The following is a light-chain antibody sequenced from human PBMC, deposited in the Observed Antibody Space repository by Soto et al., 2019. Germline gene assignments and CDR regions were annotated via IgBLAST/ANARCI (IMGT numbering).Light chain of an antibody. J-gene: IGKJ3*01. V-gene: IGKV3-11*01. CDR1: QSVSSY. CDR2: DAS. CDR3: QQRSNWLFT. Sequence: EIVLTQSPAPLSLSPGARATLSCRATQSVSSYLAWYQRKPGQTPMLLIYDASNRATVIPARFSGSGSGTDFTLTISSLEPEDFAVYYCQQRSNWLFTFGPGTKVDIK.